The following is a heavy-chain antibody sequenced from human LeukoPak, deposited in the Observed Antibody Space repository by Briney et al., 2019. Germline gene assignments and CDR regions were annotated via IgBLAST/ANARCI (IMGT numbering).Heavy chain of an antibody. J-gene: IGHJ5*02. CDR2: ISSSGSTI. Sequence: GGSLRLSCAASGFTFSDYYMSWIRQAPGKGLEWVSYISSSGSTIYYADSVKGRFTISRDNAKNSLYLQMNSLRAEDTAVYYCARDVAGNYYDSSGYSTGNWFDPWGQGTLVTVSS. V-gene: IGHV3-11*04. CDR3: ARDVAGNYYDSSGYSTGNWFDP. CDR1: GFTFSDYY. D-gene: IGHD3-22*01.